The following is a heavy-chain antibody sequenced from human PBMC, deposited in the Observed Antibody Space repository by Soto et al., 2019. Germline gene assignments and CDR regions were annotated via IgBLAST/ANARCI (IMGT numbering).Heavy chain of an antibody. V-gene: IGHV3-9*01. Sequence: EVHLVESGGGLVQPGRSLRLSCAASGFTFDDYAMHWVRQAPGKGLEWVSGISWNSDSTGYADSVKGRFTISRDNAKNSLFLQMNSLRAEDTALYFCAKDTCIIVGGTHIDFWGRGTLVSVSS. D-gene: IGHD1-26*01. CDR1: GFTFDDYA. J-gene: IGHJ4*02. CDR3: AKDTCIIVGGTHIDF. CDR2: ISWNSDST.